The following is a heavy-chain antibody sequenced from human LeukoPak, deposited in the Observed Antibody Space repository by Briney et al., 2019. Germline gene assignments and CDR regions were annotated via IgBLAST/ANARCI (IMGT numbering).Heavy chain of an antibody. CDR1: GFTFSSYA. Sequence: GGSLRLSCAASGFTFSSYAMSWVRQAPGRGLEWVSVIPGSGGSTYYADSVKGRFTISRGNSKNTLYLQMNSLRAEDTAVYYCAKSPYYGATTRGYYFDYWGQGTLVTVSS. J-gene: IGHJ4*02. CDR2: IPGSGGST. D-gene: IGHD1-26*01. V-gene: IGHV3-23*01. CDR3: AKSPYYGATTRGYYFDY.